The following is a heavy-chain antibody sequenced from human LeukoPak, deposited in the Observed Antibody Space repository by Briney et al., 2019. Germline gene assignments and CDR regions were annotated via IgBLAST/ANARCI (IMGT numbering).Heavy chain of an antibody. J-gene: IGHJ4*02. V-gene: IGHV1-24*01. CDR1: GYTLTELS. D-gene: IGHD1-26*01. CDR3: ATKKSGSYLYYFDC. Sequence: ASVKVSCKVSGYTLTELSMHWVRQAPGKGLEWMGGFDPEDGETIYAQKFQGRVTMTEDTSTDTAYMELSSLRSEDTAVYYCATKKSGSYLYYFDCWGQGTLVTVSS. CDR2: FDPEDGET.